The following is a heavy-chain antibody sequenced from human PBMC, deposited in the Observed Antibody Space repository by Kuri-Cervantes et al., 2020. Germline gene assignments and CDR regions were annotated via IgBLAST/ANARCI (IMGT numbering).Heavy chain of an antibody. CDR1: GFSLSTSGMR. D-gene: IGHD3-22*01. CDR3: ARVTLDYYDSSNDAFDI. V-gene: IGHV4-61*08. J-gene: IGHJ3*02. Sequence: SGPTLVKPTQTLTLTCTFSGFSLSTSGMRVSWIRQPPGKGQEWIGYIYYSGSTNYNPSLKSRVTISVDTSKNQFSLKLSSVTAADTAVYYCARVTLDYYDSSNDAFDIWGQGTMVTVSS. CDR2: IYYSGST.